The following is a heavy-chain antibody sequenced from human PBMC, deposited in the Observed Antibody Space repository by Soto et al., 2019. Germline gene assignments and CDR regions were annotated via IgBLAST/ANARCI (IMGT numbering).Heavy chain of an antibody. V-gene: IGHV3-23*01. D-gene: IGHD2-2*01. CDR2: IGPNPANT. J-gene: IGHJ4*02. CDR3: ATARHCSSDACPAAE. CDR1: GFPFTTSG. Sequence: VHLLESGGGLVQPGGSLRLSCAASGFPFTTSGMLWVRQPPGEGLEWVSAIGPNPANTKYTDSVKGRFTISRDNSKNTVFLQMSTLRAEDTALYYCATARHCSSDACPAAEWGQGTLITVSS.